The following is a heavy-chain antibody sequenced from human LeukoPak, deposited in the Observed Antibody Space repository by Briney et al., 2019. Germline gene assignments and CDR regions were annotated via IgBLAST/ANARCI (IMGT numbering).Heavy chain of an antibody. CDR3: ARGVPATVFDY. D-gene: IGHD3-10*02. CDR2: INHSGST. V-gene: IGHV4-34*01. J-gene: IGHJ4*02. CDR1: GGSFSGCY. Sequence: SETLSLTCAVYGGSFSGCYWSWIRQPPGKGLEWIGEINHSGSTDYNPSLKSRVTISVDKSQNQFSLKLTSVTAADTAVYFCARGVPATVFDYWGQGTLVTVSS.